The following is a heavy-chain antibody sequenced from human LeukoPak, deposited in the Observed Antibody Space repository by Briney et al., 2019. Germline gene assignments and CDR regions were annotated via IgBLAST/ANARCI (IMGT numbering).Heavy chain of an antibody. CDR1: GFTFSNYW. CDR3: VRDTGGSGSYPDY. J-gene: IGHJ4*02. V-gene: IGHV3-7*01. D-gene: IGHD1-26*01. CDR2: IKQDGSER. Sequence: GCSLRLSCAASGFTFSNYWMTWVRQAPEKGLEWVANIKQDGSERYYVDSVRGRFTISRDNAKNSVYLQVNSLRVEDTAMYYCVRDTGGSGSYPDYWGQGVLVTVFS.